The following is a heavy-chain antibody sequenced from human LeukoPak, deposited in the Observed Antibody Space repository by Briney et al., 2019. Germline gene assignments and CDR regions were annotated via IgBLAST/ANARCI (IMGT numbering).Heavy chain of an antibody. CDR2: ISYIGST. CDR1: GGSISSHY. V-gene: IGHV4-59*11. Sequence: SSETLSLTCTISGGSISSHYWSWIRQPPGKGLEWIGYISYIGSTNYNPSLKSRVTISVDTSKNQFSLKLTSVTAADAAVYFCARDPTTVTKGLDIWGQGTMVTVSS. J-gene: IGHJ3*02. CDR3: ARDPTTVTKGLDI. D-gene: IGHD4-17*01.